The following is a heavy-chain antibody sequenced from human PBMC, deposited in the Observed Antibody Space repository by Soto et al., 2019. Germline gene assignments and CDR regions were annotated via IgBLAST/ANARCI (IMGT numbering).Heavy chain of an antibody. D-gene: IGHD5-12*01. CDR3: ARAYSGYAGGLY. V-gene: IGHV3-21*01. CDR2: ISSSSSYI. Sequence: GGSLRLSCAASGFTFSSYSMNWVRQAPGKGLEWVSSISSSSSYIYYADSVKGRFTISRDNAKNSLYLQMNSLRAEDTAVYYCARAYSGYAGGLYWGQGTLVTVSS. CDR1: GFTFSSYS. J-gene: IGHJ4*02.